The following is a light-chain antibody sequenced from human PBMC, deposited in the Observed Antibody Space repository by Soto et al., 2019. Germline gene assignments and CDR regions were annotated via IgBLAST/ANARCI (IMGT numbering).Light chain of an antibody. Sequence: DIEVTQSPPTLSASVGDSVTITCRASQPISSWLAWYQQKQGKPPKILIYKASTLKSGVPSRFRGSGSGTEFTLAISRLQPDDFETYYCQHYNSYSEAFGQGTKVDIK. V-gene: IGKV1-5*03. CDR3: QHYNSYSEA. J-gene: IGKJ1*01. CDR2: KAS. CDR1: QPISSW.